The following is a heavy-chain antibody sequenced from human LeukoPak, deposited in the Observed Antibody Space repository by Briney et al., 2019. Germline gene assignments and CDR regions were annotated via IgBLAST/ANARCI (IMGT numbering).Heavy chain of an antibody. CDR2: IYYSRST. CDR3: ASLYCSRSSCFFDD. Sequence: KPSETLSLTCTVSGGSISSYYWSWIRQPPGKGLEWIGYIYYSRSTNYNPSLKSRVTISVDTSKNQFSLKLTSVTAADTAMYYCASLYCSRSSCFFDDWGQGTLVTVSS. V-gene: IGHV4-59*01. J-gene: IGHJ4*02. CDR1: GGSISSYY. D-gene: IGHD2-2*01.